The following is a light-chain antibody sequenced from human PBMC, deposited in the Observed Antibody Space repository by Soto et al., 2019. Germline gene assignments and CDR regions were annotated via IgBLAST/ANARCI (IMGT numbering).Light chain of an antibody. J-gene: IGKJ5*01. CDR1: QSVDNNF. Sequence: EIVLTQSPGTLSLSPGEEATLACRASQSVDNNFIAWYQQKPGQTPRLIIYGASVRADGIPHRFSGSGCGTDFTLAISKVEPEDFAVYYCQQYGTPRSVTVGQGTRL. V-gene: IGKV3-20*01. CDR2: GAS. CDR3: QQYGTPRSVT.